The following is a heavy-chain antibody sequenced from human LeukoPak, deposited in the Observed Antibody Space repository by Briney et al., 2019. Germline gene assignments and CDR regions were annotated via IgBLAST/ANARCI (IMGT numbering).Heavy chain of an antibody. J-gene: IGHJ6*02. CDR3: ARHSYDSSGYFGYGMDV. CDR2: IYPGDSDT. D-gene: IGHD3-22*01. Sequence: GESPKISCKGSGYSFTSYWIGWVRQMPGKGLEWMGIIYPGDSDTRYSPSFQGQVTISADKSISTAYLQWSSLKASDTAMYYCARHSYDSSGYFGYGMDVWGQGTTVTVSS. V-gene: IGHV5-51*01. CDR1: GYSFTSYW.